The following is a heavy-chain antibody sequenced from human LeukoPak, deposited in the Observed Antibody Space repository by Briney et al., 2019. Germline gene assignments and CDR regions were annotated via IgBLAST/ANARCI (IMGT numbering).Heavy chain of an antibody. J-gene: IGHJ6*02. V-gene: IGHV1-3*01. CDR1: GYTFTSYA. Sequence: ASVKVSCKASGYTFTSYAMHWVRQAPGQRLEWMGWINAGNGNTKYSQKFQGRVTITRDTSASTAYMELSSLRSEDTAVYYCARSQGGVRDGAHWYYYGMDVWGQGTTVTVSS. CDR2: INAGNGNT. CDR3: ARSQGGVRDGAHWYYYGMDV. D-gene: IGHD3-10*01.